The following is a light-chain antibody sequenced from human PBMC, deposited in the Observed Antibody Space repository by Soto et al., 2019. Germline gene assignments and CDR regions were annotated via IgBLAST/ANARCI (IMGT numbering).Light chain of an antibody. CDR1: SSDVGGSKY. V-gene: IGLV2-14*01. CDR3: CSFTTSSTYV. J-gene: IGLJ1*01. CDR2: EVS. Sequence: QSALTQPASVSGSPGQSITISCIGTSSDVGGSKYVSWYQQHPGKAPKLMIYEVSNRPSGVSSRFSGSKSGNTASLTISGLQADDETDYYCCSFTTSSTYVFGTGTKLTVL.